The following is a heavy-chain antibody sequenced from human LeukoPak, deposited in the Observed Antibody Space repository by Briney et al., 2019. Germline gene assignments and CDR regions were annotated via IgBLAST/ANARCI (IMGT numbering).Heavy chain of an antibody. CDR1: GFTVRTNY. V-gene: IGHV3-66*04. D-gene: IGHD5/OR15-5a*01. CDR2: IYSGGNT. Sequence: GGSLRLSCAASGFTVRTNYMSWVRQAPGKGLEWVSVIYSGGNTYYADSVKGRFTISRDNSKNTLFLQMNSLRAEDTAVYYCARRVSSDFYFDYLGQGTLVTVSS. J-gene: IGHJ4*02. CDR3: ARRVSSDFYFDY.